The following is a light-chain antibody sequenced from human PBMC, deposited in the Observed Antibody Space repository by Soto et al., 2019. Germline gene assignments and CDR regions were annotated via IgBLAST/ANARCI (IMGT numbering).Light chain of an antibody. V-gene: IGKV3-20*01. CDR2: GTS. Sequence: EIVLTQSPGTLSLSPGERVTLSCRTSQSISNDHLAWYQQKPGQAPRLLIHGTSNRATGIPDRFSGSGSGTDFTLTFSRVAPEDSAVYYCEYYGNSITFGGGTKVDIK. J-gene: IGKJ4*01. CDR3: EYYGNSIT. CDR1: QSISNDH.